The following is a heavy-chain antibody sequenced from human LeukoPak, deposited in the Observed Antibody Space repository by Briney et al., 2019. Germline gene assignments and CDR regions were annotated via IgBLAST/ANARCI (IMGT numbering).Heavy chain of an antibody. D-gene: IGHD5-18*01. V-gene: IGHV3-30*18. CDR2: ISYDGSNK. CDR1: GFTFSSYG. Sequence: GGSLRLSCAASGFTFSSYGMHWVRQAPGKGLEWVAVISYDGSNKYYADSVKGRFTISRDNSKSTLYLQMNSLKTEDTAVYYCTKYSGRIDYWGQGTLVTVSS. CDR3: TKYSGRIDY. J-gene: IGHJ4*02.